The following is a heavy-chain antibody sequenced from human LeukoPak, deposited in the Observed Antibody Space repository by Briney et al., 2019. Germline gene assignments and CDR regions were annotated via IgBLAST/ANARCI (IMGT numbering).Heavy chain of an antibody. Sequence: GGSLRLSCAVSGFNFIYYSMTWVRQAPGKGLEWVANINKDGSEKYYVDSVEGRFSISRDNAENLLYLQMDSLRAEDTAVYYCARDFWTTNPESHWGQGTLVTVSS. V-gene: IGHV3-7*01. CDR1: GFNFIYYS. CDR3: ARDFWTTNPESH. CDR2: INKDGSEK. J-gene: IGHJ4*02. D-gene: IGHD3/OR15-3a*01.